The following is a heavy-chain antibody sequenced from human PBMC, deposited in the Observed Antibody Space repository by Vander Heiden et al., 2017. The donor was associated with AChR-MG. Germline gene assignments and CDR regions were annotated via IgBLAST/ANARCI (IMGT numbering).Heavy chain of an antibody. D-gene: IGHD1-7*01. V-gene: IGHV1-69*01. CDR2: IIPIFGTA. CDR3: ARAPQNWNYAAFDI. CDR1: GGAFSSYP. Sequence: QVQLVQSGAEVKKPGSSVKVSCKASGGAFSSYPNRWVRQAPGQGLEWMGGIIPIFGTANYAQKFQGRVTITADESTSTAYMELSSLRSEDTAVYYCARAPQNWNYAAFDIWGQGTMVTVSS. J-gene: IGHJ3*02.